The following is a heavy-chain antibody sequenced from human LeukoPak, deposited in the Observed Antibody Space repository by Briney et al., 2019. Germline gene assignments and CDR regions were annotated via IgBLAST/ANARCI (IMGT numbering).Heavy chain of an antibody. CDR1: GYTFTGYY. J-gene: IGHJ6*03. CDR3: ARGVAGPYYYYYMDV. CDR2: INPNSGGT. D-gene: IGHD6-19*01. Sequence: GASVKVSCKASGYTFTGYYMHWVRQAPGQGPEWMGWINPNSGGTNYAQKFQGRVTMTRDTSISTAYMELSRLTSDDTAVYYCARGVAGPYYYYYMDVWGRGTTVTVSS. V-gene: IGHV1-2*02.